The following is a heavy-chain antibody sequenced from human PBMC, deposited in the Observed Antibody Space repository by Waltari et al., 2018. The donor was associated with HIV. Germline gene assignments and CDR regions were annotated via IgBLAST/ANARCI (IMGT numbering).Heavy chain of an antibody. Sequence: VQLVQSGAEVKRPGASVRVSCPSFGYSFSAYAIHCVRPAPGQGLEWMGWINNYDGQTNFAENFQGRVTMTTDTSKSTASMELRSLRSDDTAVYFCARGVALVRGVKIRGHMDVWGQGTTVTVSS. V-gene: IGHV1-18*01. D-gene: IGHD3-10*01. J-gene: IGHJ6*02. CDR3: ARGVALVRGVKIRGHMDV. CDR2: INNYDGQT. CDR1: GYSFSAYA.